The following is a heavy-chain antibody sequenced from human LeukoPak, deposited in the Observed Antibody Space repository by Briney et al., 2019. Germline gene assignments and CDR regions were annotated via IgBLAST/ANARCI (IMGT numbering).Heavy chain of an antibody. J-gene: IGHJ4*02. CDR2: ISGSGGST. CDR1: GFTFSSYA. D-gene: IGHD5-12*01. Sequence: GGSLRLSCAASGFTFSSYAMSWVRQAPGKGLERVSAISGSGGSTYYADSVKGRFTISRDNSKNTLYLQMNSLRAEDTAVYYCAKEGPHSSGYDWLYFDYWGQGTLVTVSS. V-gene: IGHV3-23*01. CDR3: AKEGPHSSGYDWLYFDY.